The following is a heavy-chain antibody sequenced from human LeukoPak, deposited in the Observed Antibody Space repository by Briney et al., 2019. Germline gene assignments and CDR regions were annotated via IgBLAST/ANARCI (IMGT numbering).Heavy chain of an antibody. D-gene: IGHD2-2*01. J-gene: IGHJ4*02. CDR1: GYSFTSYW. CDR3: ARRFCSSTSCYLTPFDY. Sequence: GESLKISCKGSGYSFTSYWIGWVRQMPGKGLEWMGIIYPGDSDTRYSPSFQGQVTISADKSISTAYLQWSSLKASDTAMYYCARRFCSSTSCYLTPFDYWDQGTLVTVSS. CDR2: IYPGDSDT. V-gene: IGHV5-51*01.